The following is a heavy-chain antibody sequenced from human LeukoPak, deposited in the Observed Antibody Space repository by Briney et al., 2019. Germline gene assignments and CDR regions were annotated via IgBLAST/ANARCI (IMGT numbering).Heavy chain of an antibody. Sequence: GGSLRLSCAASGFTFSSYSTNWVRQAPGKGLEWVSYISSSSTTVYYADSVRGRFTISRDNSKNTLYLQMNSLRAEDTAVYYCARDTMSTFDYWGQGTLVTVSS. CDR2: ISSSSTTV. CDR3: ARDTMSTFDY. V-gene: IGHV3-48*01. D-gene: IGHD3-3*01. J-gene: IGHJ4*02. CDR1: GFTFSSYS.